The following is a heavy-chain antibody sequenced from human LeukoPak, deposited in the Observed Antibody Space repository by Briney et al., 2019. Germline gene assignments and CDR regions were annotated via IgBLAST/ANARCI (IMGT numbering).Heavy chain of an antibody. Sequence: SVKVSCKASGGTFSSYAISWVRQAPGQGLEWMGGIIPIFGTANYAQKLQGRVTITTDESTSTAYMELSSLRSEDTAVYYCARARGDFDWLSRHYYYYYYMDVWAKGPRSPSP. CDR3: ARARGDFDWLSRHYYYYYYMDV. CDR2: IIPIFGTA. V-gene: IGHV1-69*05. CDR1: GGTFSSYA. D-gene: IGHD3-9*01. J-gene: IGHJ6*03.